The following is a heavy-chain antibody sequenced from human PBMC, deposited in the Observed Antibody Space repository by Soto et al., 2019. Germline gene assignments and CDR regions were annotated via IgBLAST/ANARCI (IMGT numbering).Heavy chain of an antibody. D-gene: IGHD2-2*01. Sequence: QVQLQQWGAGLVKPSATLSLPCAVYGGSFSGNYWSWIRQPPGKGLEWIGEINHSGSTNFNPSLKSRVTISVDTSKNQFSLRLSSVTAADTAVYYCARNPPRAGAITSEWHRNYNTRYQLPPGGAFDIWGQGTMVTVSS. V-gene: IGHV4-34*01. CDR1: GGSFSGNY. CDR3: ARNPPRAGAITSEWHRNYNTRYQLPPGGAFDI. J-gene: IGHJ3*02. CDR2: INHSGST.